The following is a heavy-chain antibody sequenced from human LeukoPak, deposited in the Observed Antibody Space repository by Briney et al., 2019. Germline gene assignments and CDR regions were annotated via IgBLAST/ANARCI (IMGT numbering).Heavy chain of an antibody. CDR1: GFIFSNYA. D-gene: IGHD3-22*01. Sequence: GGSLRLSCAASGFIFSNYAMSWVRQAPRKGLEWVSAISGSGGSTYYADSVKGRFTISRDNSKNTLYLQMNSLKTEDTAVYYCTTDTLTYYYDSSGSYWGQGTLVTVSS. CDR2: ISGSGGST. J-gene: IGHJ4*02. CDR3: TTDTLTYYYDSSGSY. V-gene: IGHV3-23*01.